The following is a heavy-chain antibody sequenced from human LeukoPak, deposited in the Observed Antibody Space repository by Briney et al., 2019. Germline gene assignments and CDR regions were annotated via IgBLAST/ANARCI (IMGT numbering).Heavy chain of an antibody. CDR1: GYSISSGYY. Sequence: PSETLSLTCTVSGYSISSGYYWGWIRQPPGKGLEWIGSIYHSGSTYYNPSLKSRVTISVDTSKNQFSLKLSSVTAADTAVYYCASEGYYYGSGSYYNYWGQGTLVTVSS. J-gene: IGHJ4*02. V-gene: IGHV4-38-2*02. D-gene: IGHD3-10*01. CDR2: IYHSGST. CDR3: ASEGYYYGSGSYYNY.